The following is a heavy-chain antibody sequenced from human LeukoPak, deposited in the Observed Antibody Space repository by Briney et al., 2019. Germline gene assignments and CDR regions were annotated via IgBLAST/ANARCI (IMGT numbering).Heavy chain of an antibody. D-gene: IGHD3-22*01. CDR2: MNSDGSIT. CDR3: ARASPMIDY. V-gene: IGHV3-74*01. CDR1: GLSASGYW. J-gene: IGHJ4*02. Sequence: GGCLRLSCAASGLSASGYWVNWSRQAPGKGVVWVSRMNSDGSITDYADSVKGRFTISRDTATNTLYLRMDSLRAEDIGLYYCARASPMIDYWGQGTLVIVSS.